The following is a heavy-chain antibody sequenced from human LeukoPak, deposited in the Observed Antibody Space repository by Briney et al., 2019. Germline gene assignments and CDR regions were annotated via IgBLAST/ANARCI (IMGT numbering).Heavy chain of an antibody. CDR2: IYYSGST. V-gene: IGHV4-31*03. D-gene: IGHD1-26*01. Sequence: PSETLSLTCTVSGGSISSGGYYWSWISQHPGKGLEWIGYIYYSGSTYYNPSLKSRVTISVDTSKNQFSLKLGSVTAADTAVYYCARAGSSPTNYFDYWGQGTLVTVSS. CDR1: GGSISSGGYY. CDR3: ARAGSSPTNYFDY. J-gene: IGHJ4*02.